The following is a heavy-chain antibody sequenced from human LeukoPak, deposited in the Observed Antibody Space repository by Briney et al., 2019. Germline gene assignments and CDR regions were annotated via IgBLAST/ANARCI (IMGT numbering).Heavy chain of an antibody. D-gene: IGHD6-19*01. J-gene: IGHJ4*02. Sequence: PSETLSLTCTVSGGSISSYYWSWIRQPPGKGLEWIGYIYYSGSTNYNPSLKSRVTISVDTSKNQFSLKLSSVTAADTAVYYCARGLGYSSGWLGNWGQGTLVTVSS. CDR1: GGSISSYY. CDR3: ARGLGYSSGWLGN. V-gene: IGHV4-59*12. CDR2: IYYSGST.